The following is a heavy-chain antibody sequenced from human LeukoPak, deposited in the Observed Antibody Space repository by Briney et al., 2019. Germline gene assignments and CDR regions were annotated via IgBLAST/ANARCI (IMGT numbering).Heavy chain of an antibody. J-gene: IGHJ4*02. CDR3: AKGSYDSSGYWEGVDY. CDR1: GFTFSSYA. Sequence: GGSLRLSCAASGFTFSSYAMSWVRQAPGKGLEWVSAISGSGDSTYYADSVKGRFTISRDNSKNTLYLQMNSLRAEDTAVYYCAKGSYDSSGYWEGVDYWGQGTLVTVSS. CDR2: ISGSGDST. V-gene: IGHV3-23*01. D-gene: IGHD3-22*01.